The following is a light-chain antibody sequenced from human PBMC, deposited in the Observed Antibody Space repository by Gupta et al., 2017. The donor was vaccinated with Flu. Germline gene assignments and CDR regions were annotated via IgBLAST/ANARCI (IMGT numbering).Light chain of an antibody. CDR1: QSVSRY. CDR2: DAS. J-gene: IGKJ1*01. CDR3: QQRSNWPST. Sequence: EIVLTQSPATLSLSPGERATLSCRASQSVSRYLAWYQQKPGQAPRLLIYDASNRATGIPARFSGSGSGTDFTLTISSREPEDFAVYYCQQRSNWPSTFGQGTKVEIK. V-gene: IGKV3-11*01.